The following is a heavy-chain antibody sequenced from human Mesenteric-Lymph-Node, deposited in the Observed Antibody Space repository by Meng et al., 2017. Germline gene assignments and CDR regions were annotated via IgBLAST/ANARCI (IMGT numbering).Heavy chain of an antibody. Sequence: GESLKISCAASGFTFEDYGMTWVRQAPGKGLEWVSGINWNGGSTGYVDSVKGRFTITRDNAKNSLYLQMNSLRAEDTAWYYCARDLYPYGMDDWGQGTTVTVSS. CDR3: ARDLYPYGMDD. D-gene: IGHD3-16*01. CDR2: INWNGGST. CDR1: GFTFEDYG. J-gene: IGHJ6*02. V-gene: IGHV3-20*04.